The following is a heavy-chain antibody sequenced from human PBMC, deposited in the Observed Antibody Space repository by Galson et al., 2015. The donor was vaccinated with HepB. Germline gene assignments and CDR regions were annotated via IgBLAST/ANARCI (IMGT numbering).Heavy chain of an antibody. CDR2: IYSGGST. Sequence: SLRLSCAASGFTVSNNYMSWVRQAPGKGLEWVSVIYSGGSTYYADSVKGRFTISRDNSKNTLYLQMNSLRVEDTAVYYCASNRPDDSSGFYYEWWFWGQGTLVTVSS. CDR1: GFTVSNNY. J-gene: IGHJ4*02. V-gene: IGHV3-66*01. CDR3: ASNRPDDSSGFYYEWWF. D-gene: IGHD3-22*01.